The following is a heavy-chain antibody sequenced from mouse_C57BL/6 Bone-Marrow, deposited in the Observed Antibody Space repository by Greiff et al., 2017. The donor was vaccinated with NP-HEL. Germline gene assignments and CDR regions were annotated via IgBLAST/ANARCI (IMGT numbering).Heavy chain of an antibody. CDR1: GYTFTDYY. CDR3: ARMRETAQATVDD. D-gene: IGHD3-2*02. J-gene: IGHJ2*01. Sequence: EVQLQQSGPVLVKPGASVKMSCKASGYTFTDYYMNWVKQSHGKSLEWIGVINPYNGGTSYKQKFKGKATLTVDKSSSTAYMELNSLTSEDSAVYYCARMRETAQATVDDWGQGTTRTVSS. V-gene: IGHV1-19*01. CDR2: INPYNGGT.